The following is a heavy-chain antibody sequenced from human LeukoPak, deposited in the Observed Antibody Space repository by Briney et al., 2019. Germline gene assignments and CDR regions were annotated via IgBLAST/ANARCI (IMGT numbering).Heavy chain of an antibody. CDR3: ARRRDYFDY. V-gene: IGHV3-11*01. J-gene: IGHJ4*01. CDR2: ISSSGGNI. CDR1: GFDLSDYC. Sequence: GGSLRLSCVVSGFDLSDYCMSWVRQAPGKGLEWISYISSSGGNIYFADSVKGRFTMSRDSAGGSLYLQMNSLTADDTAIYYCARRRDYFDYWGQGTLVTVSS.